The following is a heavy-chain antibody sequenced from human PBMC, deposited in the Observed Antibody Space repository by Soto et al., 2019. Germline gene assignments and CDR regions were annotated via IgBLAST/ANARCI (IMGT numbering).Heavy chain of an antibody. J-gene: IGHJ5*02. D-gene: IGHD3-16*01. Sequence: QVQLVQSGAEVKKPRASVRVSCKASGYTFTTFSIHWVRQAPGQRLEWMGWINAGNGNTKYSQKFQGRVTITRDTSARTDYMELSSLRSEDTAIYYCARSLVTTFSDYFDPWGQGTLVTVSS. CDR3: ARSLVTTFSDYFDP. CDR1: GYTFTTFS. V-gene: IGHV1-3*01. CDR2: INAGNGNT.